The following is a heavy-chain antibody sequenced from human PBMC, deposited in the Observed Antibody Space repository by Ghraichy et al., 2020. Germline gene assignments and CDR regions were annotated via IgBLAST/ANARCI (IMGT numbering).Heavy chain of an antibody. D-gene: IGHD6-6*01. CDR1: GFTFSSYG. Sequence: GESLNISCAASGFTFSSYGMHWVRQAPGKGLEWVAVIWYDGSNKYYADSVKGRFTISRDNSKNTLYLQMNSLRAEDTAGYYCARLEYSSSSGPQDYWGQGTLVTVSS. J-gene: IGHJ4*02. V-gene: IGHV3-33*01. CDR2: IWYDGSNK. CDR3: ARLEYSSSSGPQDY.